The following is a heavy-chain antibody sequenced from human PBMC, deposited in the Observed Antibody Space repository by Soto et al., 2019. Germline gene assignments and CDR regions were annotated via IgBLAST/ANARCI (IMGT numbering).Heavy chain of an antibody. CDR3: ARSGYYYKPDAFDI. CDR1: GGSISSYY. CDR2: IYYSGST. J-gene: IGHJ3*02. Sequence: KTSETLSLTCTVSGGSISSYYWSWIRQPPGKGLEWIGYIYYSGSTNYNPSLKSRVTISVDTSKDQFSLKLSSVTAADTAVYYCARSGYYYKPDAFDIWGQGTMVTVSS. V-gene: IGHV4-59*01. D-gene: IGHD3-10*01.